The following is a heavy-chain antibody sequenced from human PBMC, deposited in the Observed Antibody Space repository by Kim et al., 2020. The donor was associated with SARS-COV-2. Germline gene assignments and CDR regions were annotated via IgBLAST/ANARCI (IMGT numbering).Heavy chain of an antibody. CDR3: TTRQQNRGAFDI. J-gene: IGHJ3*02. Sequence: DYAAPVKGRFTISRDDSKNTLYLQMNSLKTEDTAVYYCTTRQQNRGAFDIWGQGTMVTVSS. D-gene: IGHD3-10*01. V-gene: IGHV3-15*01.